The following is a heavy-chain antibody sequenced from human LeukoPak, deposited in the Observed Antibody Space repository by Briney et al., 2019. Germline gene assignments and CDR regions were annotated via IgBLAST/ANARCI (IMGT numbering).Heavy chain of an antibody. D-gene: IGHD3-22*01. CDR1: GYSISSGYY. CDR3: ARISYYYDDSGHPGYFDY. J-gene: IGHJ4*02. CDR2: IYYSGNS. Sequence: SETLSLTCAVSGYSISSGYYWGWIRQPPGKGLEWIASIYYSGNSYYNPSLTSRATISVNTSKNQFSLKLSSVTAADTAQYYCARISYYYDDSGHPGYFDYWGLGTLVTVSS. V-gene: IGHV4-38-2*01.